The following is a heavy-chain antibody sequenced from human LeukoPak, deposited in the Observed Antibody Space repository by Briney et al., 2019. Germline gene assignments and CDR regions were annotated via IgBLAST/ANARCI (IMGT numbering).Heavy chain of an antibody. D-gene: IGHD4-23*01. CDR1: GGSLSSYY. Sequence: SETLSLTCTVSGGSLSSYYWSWIRQPPGKGLEWIGYIYYSGRTNYNPSLKSRVTISVDTSKNQFSLKLSSVTAADTAVYYCARETTVGDHFDYWGQGTLVTVSS. V-gene: IGHV4-59*12. J-gene: IGHJ4*02. CDR2: IYYSGRT. CDR3: ARETTVGDHFDY.